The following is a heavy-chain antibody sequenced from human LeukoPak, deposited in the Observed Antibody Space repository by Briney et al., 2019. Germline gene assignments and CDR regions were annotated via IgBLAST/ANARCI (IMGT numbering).Heavy chain of an antibody. J-gene: IGHJ4*02. V-gene: IGHV4-59*12. CDR3: ARDPVGLFDY. D-gene: IGHD4-23*01. Sequence: PSETLSLTCTVSGGSISSYYWSWIRQPPGKGLEWIGYIYYSGSTNYNPSLKSRVTISVDTSKNQFSLKLSSVTAADTAVYYCARDPVGLFDYWGQGTLVTVSS. CDR1: GGSISSYY. CDR2: IYYSGST.